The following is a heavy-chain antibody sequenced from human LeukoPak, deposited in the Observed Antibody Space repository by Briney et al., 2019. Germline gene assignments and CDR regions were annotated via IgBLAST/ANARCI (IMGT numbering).Heavy chain of an antibody. V-gene: IGHV4-59*01. CDR3: ARATTGTTNWFDP. J-gene: IGHJ5*02. CDR2: IYYSGST. CDR1: GGSISSYY. D-gene: IGHD1-1*01. Sequence: SETLSLTCTVSGGSISSYYWSWIRQPPGKGLEWIGSIYYSGSTNYNPSLKSRVTISVDTSKNQYSLKLSSVTAADTAVYYCARATTGTTNWFDPWGQGTLVTVSS.